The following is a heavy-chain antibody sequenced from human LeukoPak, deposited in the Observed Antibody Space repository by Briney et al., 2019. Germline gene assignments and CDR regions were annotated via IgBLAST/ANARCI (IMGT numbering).Heavy chain of an antibody. Sequence: SETLSLTCTVSGGSISSGGYYWSWIRQHPGKGLEWIGYIYYSGSTYYNPSLKSRVTISVDTSKNQFSLKLSSVTAADTAVYYCAREGSNQLLWRGTFDYRGQGTLVTVSS. CDR3: AREGSNQLLWRGTFDY. D-gene: IGHD2-2*01. V-gene: IGHV4-31*03. CDR2: IYYSGST. CDR1: GGSISSGGYY. J-gene: IGHJ4*02.